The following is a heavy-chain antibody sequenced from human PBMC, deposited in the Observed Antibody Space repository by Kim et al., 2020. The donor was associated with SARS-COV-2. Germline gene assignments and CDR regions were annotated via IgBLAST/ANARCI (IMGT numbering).Heavy chain of an antibody. CDR3: ARDQGGLDV. CDR2: INPNSGAT. Sequence: AAVKVSCKASGDTFSGFYMHWVRQAPGQGLEWMGWINPNSGATNYAQKFQDRITLTRDTSISTGYMGLNRLTSDDTAVYYCARDQGGLDVWGQGTTVTVSS. V-gene: IGHV1-2*02. CDR1: GDTFSGFY. J-gene: IGHJ6*02.